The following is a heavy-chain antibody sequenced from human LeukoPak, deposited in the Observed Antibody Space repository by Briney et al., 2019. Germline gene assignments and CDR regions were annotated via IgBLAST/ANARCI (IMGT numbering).Heavy chain of an antibody. D-gene: IGHD6-19*01. V-gene: IGHV3-30*02. CDR3: VKGDQYHTGWGFDY. CDR2: IRHDGTNT. J-gene: IGHJ4*02. Sequence: GGSLRLSCATTGFTFSSYAMHWVRQAPGTGLEWVAFIRHDGTNTYYADSVKGRFTISRDNSKNTLYLQMNSPRPEDTAVYYCVKGDQYHTGWGFDYWGQGTLVTVSS. CDR1: GFTFSSYA.